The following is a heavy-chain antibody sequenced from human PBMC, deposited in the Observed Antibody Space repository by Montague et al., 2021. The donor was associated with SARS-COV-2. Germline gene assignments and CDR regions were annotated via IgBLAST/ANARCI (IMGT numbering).Heavy chain of an antibody. V-gene: IGHV4-61*01. Sequence: SETLSLTCTASGASVASGNFYWSWIRQPPGKGLEWIGYMYYTGHTNYNPSLESRVTMPVDPSKNQFSLTLTSVTAADTAVYYCARSRANVPSRPGFDYWGQGAPVTVSS. D-gene: IGHD6-6*01. CDR1: GASVASGNFY. J-gene: IGHJ4*02. CDR2: MYYTGHT. CDR3: ARSRANVPSRPGFDY.